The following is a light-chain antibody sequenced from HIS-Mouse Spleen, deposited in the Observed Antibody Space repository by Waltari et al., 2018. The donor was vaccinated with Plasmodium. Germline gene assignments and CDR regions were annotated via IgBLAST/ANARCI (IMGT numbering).Light chain of an antibody. V-gene: IGLV3-10*01. J-gene: IGLJ3*02. CDR2: EDS. CDR3: YSTDSSGNHRV. Sequence: SYELTQPPSVSVSPGQTARITCSGDALPKKYPYWYQQKSGQATVLVIYEDSKRPSGIPERFAGSRSGTMATLTISGAQVEDEADYYWYSTDSSGNHRVFGGGTKLTVL. CDR1: ALPKKY.